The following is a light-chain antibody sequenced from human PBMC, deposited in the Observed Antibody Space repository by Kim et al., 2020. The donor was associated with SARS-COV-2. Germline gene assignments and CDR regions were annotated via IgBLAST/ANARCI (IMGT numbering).Light chain of an antibody. V-gene: IGLV3-19*01. Sequence: SSELTQDPAVSVALGQTVRITCQGDSLRSYYATWYQQKPGEAPIVVIYGKNNRPSGIPDRFSGSSSGNTASLTITATQAGYEADYYCNSRDTNNNVIFGG. CDR3: NSRDTNNNVI. CDR1: SLRSYY. CDR2: GKN. J-gene: IGLJ2*01.